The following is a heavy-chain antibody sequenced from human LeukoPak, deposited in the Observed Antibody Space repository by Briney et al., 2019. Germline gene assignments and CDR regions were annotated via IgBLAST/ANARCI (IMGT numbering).Heavy chain of an antibody. CDR1: GFTFSSYG. V-gene: IGHV4-34*01. Sequence: GSLRLSCAASGFTFSSYGMSWIRQPPGKGLEWIGEINHSGSTNYNPSLKSRVTISVDTSKNQFSLKLSSVTAADTAVYYCARGLGLRYFDWLLGLEGDPWGQGTLVTVSS. CDR3: ARGLGLRYFDWLLGLEGDP. D-gene: IGHD3-9*01. CDR2: INHSGST. J-gene: IGHJ5*02.